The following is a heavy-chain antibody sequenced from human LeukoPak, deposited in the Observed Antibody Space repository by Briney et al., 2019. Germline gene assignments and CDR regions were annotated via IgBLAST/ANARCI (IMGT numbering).Heavy chain of an antibody. V-gene: IGHV4-39*07. D-gene: IGHD2-2*01. CDR3: ARGQLVVVPAQNWFDP. CDR1: GGSIISSTYY. Sequence: PSKTLSLTCSVSGGSIISSTYYWGWVRQPPGKGLEWIGNIYYSGSTYYNPSLKSRVSISLDTSKNQLSLKLNSLTAADTAVYYCARGQLVVVPAQNWFDPWGQGTLVTVSS. CDR2: IYYSGST. J-gene: IGHJ5*02.